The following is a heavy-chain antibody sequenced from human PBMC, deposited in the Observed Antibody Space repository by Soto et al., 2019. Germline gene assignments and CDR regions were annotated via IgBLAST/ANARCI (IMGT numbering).Heavy chain of an antibody. Sequence: PSETLSLTCTVSGGSISSGGYYWSWIRQHPGKGLEWIGYIYYSGSTYYNPSLKSRVTISVDTSKNQFSLKLSSVTAADTAVYYCARATWIQSYYYYGMDVWGQGTTVTVSS. CDR1: GGSISSGGYY. V-gene: IGHV4-31*03. CDR2: IYYSGST. CDR3: ARATWIQSYYYYGMDV. D-gene: IGHD5-18*01. J-gene: IGHJ6*02.